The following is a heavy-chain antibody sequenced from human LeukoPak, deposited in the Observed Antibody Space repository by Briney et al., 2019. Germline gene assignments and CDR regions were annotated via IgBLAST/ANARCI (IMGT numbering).Heavy chain of an antibody. V-gene: IGHV1-2*02. Sequence: ASVKVSCKASGYTFTGYYMHWVRQAPGQGLEWMGWINPNSGGTNYAQKFQGRVTMTRDTSISTAYMGLSRLRSDDTAVYYCARDLWDFWSGYYVSTFDYWGQGTLVTVSS. D-gene: IGHD3-3*01. CDR2: INPNSGGT. CDR1: GYTFTGYY. CDR3: ARDLWDFWSGYYVSTFDY. J-gene: IGHJ4*02.